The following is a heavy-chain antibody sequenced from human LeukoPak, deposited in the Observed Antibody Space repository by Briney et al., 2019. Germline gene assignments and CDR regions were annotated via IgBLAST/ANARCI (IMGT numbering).Heavy chain of an antibody. CDR3: ARVRHRYYYDRSSYGMDV. V-gene: IGHV4-61*02. D-gene: IGHD3-10*02. J-gene: IGHJ6*02. Sequence: SETLSLTCTVSGGSISSGSYYWSWIRQPAGKGLEWIGRIYTSGSTNYNPSLKSRVTISVDTSKNLFSLKLSSVTAADTAVYYCARVRHRYYYDRSSYGMDVWGQGTTVTVSS. CDR1: GGSISSGSYY. CDR2: IYTSGST.